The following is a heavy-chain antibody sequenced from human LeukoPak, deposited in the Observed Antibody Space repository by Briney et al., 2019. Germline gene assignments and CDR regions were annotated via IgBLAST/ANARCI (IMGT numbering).Heavy chain of an antibody. CDR3: ARVDSSGWYAYFDY. CDR2: ISAYNGNT. CDR1: GYTFTSYG. Sequence: ASVKVSCKASGYTFTSYGISWVRQAPGQGLEWMGWISAYNGNTHYAQKLQGRVTMTTDTSTSTAYMELRSLRSDDTAVYYCARVDSSGWYAYFDYWGQGTLVTVSS. J-gene: IGHJ4*02. V-gene: IGHV1-18*01. D-gene: IGHD6-19*01.